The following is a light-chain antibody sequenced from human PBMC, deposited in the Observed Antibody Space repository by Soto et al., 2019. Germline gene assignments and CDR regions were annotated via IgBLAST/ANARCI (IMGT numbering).Light chain of an antibody. V-gene: IGKV2-30*01. CDR2: KVS. CDR3: MQGTHWPPFT. Sequence: DVVMTQSPLSLPVTLGQPASISCRSSQSLVYSDGNTYLNWLQQRPGQSPRRLIYKVSNRDSGVPDIFSGSGSGTDFTLKISMVEAEDVGVYYCMQGTHWPPFTFGPGTKVDIK. J-gene: IGKJ3*01. CDR1: QSLVYSDGNTY.